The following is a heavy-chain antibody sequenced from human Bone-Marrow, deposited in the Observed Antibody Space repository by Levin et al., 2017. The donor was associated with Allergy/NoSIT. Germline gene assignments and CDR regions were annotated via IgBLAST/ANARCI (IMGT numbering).Heavy chain of an antibody. V-gene: IGHV4-39*01. D-gene: IGHD6-19*01. CDR2: IYYTGRT. CDR3: ARLGPVPVAGTGQVGY. J-gene: IGHJ4*02. CDR1: GDSINSDDDY. Sequence: SETLSLTCIVSGDSINSDDDYWGWIRQPPGKGLEWIGSIYYTGRTYYNPSLRSRVTISVDKSKNQFSLKLTSVTAADTAVYYCARLGPVPVAGTGQVGYWGQGALVSVSS.